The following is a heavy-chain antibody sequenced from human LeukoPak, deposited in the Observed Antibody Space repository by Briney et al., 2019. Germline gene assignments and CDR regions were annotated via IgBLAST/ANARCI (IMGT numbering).Heavy chain of an antibody. CDR2: IWYDGSNK. CDR1: GFTFSSYG. D-gene: IGHD6-19*01. J-gene: IGHJ4*02. Sequence: GGSLRLSCAASGFTFSSYGMHWVRQAPGKGLEWVAVIWYDGSNKYYADSVKGRFTISRDNSKNTLYLQMNSPRAEDTAVYYCARWSPGSSGWASFDYWGQGTLVTVSS. V-gene: IGHV3-33*01. CDR3: ARWSPGSSGWASFDY.